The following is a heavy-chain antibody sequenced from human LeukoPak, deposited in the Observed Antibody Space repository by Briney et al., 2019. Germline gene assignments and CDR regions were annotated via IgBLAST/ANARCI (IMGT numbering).Heavy chain of an antibody. J-gene: IGHJ4*02. CDR1: GFTFSSYG. V-gene: IGHV3-23*01. Sequence: GGSLRLSCAASGFTFSSYGMSWVRQAPGKGLEWVSAIGGRDGSTYYADSVKGRFTISRDNSKNTLYVQMNSLRAEDTAVYYCAKGHYYGSGSLDYWGQGTLVTVSP. CDR3: AKGHYYGSGSLDY. D-gene: IGHD3-10*01. CDR2: IGGRDGST.